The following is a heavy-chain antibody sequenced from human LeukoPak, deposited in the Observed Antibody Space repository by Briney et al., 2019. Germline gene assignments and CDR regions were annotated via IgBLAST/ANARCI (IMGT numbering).Heavy chain of an antibody. Sequence: ASVKVSCKASGYTFTSYYMHWVRQAPGQGLERMGIINPSGGSTSYAQKFQGRVTMTRDTSTNTVYMELSSLRSEDTAVYFCARATLSDYYFNYWGQGTLVTVSS. CDR2: INPSGGST. J-gene: IGHJ4*02. V-gene: IGHV1-46*01. CDR3: ARATLSDYYFNY. CDR1: GYTFTSYY.